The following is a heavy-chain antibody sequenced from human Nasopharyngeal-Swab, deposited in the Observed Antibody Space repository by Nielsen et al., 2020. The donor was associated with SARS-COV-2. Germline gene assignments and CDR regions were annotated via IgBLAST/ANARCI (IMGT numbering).Heavy chain of an antibody. CDR2: IYYSGST. D-gene: IGHD6-25*01. CDR3: ARRITATSTGFDY. V-gene: IGHV4-59*01. CDR1: GGSMSTYY. J-gene: IGHJ4*02. Sequence: SETLSLTCTVSGGSMSTYYWSWIRQPPGKGLEWIGFIYYSGSTNYNPSLESRVTISADTSKNQFSLKLSSVTAADTAMYYCARRITATSTGFDYWGQGTLVIVSS.